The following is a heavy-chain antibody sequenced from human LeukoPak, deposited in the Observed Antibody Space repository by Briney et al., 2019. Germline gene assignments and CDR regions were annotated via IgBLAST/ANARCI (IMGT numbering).Heavy chain of an antibody. V-gene: IGHV3-23*01. CDR3: ARDTIVATTGFDY. CDR1: GFTFSSYG. CDR2: ISGSGGST. J-gene: IGHJ4*02. Sequence: GGSLRLSCAASGFTFSSYGMSWVRQAPGKGLEWVSGISGSGGSTYYADSVKGRFTISRDNAKNSLYLQMNSLRAEDTAVYYCARDTIVATTGFDYWGQGTLVTVSS. D-gene: IGHD1-1*01.